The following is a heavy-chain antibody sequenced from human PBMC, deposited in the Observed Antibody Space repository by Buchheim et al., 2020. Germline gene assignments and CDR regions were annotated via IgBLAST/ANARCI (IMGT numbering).Heavy chain of an antibody. Sequence: EVQLVESGGGLVQPGGSLRLSCAASGFTFSSYWMSWVRQAPGKGLEWVANIKQDGSEKYYVDSVKGRFTIPRDNAKNSLYLQMNSLRAEDTAVYYCARDQNTMVQGVNYYYGMDVWGQGTT. CDR3: ARDQNTMVQGVNYYYGMDV. CDR2: IKQDGSEK. V-gene: IGHV3-7*01. J-gene: IGHJ6*02. D-gene: IGHD3-10*01. CDR1: GFTFSSYW.